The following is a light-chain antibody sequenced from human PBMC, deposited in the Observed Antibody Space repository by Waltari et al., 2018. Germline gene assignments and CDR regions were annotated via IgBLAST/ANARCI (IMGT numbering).Light chain of an antibody. CDR1: QSVGRS. CDR2: AAS. V-gene: IGKV3-20*01. J-gene: IGKJ1*01. CDR3: QHYVRLPAT. Sequence: EIVLTHSPGTLSLSPGERAPLSCRASQSVGRSLAWYQQKPGQAPRLLIFAASSRATGIPDRFSGSGSGTDFSLSISRLEPEDLAVYYCQHYVRLPATFGQGTKVEIK.